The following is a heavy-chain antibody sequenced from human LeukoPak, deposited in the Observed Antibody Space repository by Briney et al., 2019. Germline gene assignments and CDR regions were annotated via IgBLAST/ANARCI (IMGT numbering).Heavy chain of an antibody. CDR3: ARDSGVGQHDTYYYYGMDV. V-gene: IGHV1-18*01. D-gene: IGHD3-10*01. J-gene: IGHJ6*02. Sequence: GASVKVSCKASGYTFTSYGISWVRQAPGQGLEWMGWISAYNGNTNYAQKLQGRVTMTTDTSTSTAYMELRSLRSDDTAVYYCARDSGVGQHDTYYYYGMDVWGQGTTVTVSS. CDR2: ISAYNGNT. CDR1: GYTFTSYG.